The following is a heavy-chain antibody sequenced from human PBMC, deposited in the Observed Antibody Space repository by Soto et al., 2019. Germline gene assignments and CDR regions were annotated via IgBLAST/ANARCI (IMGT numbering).Heavy chain of an antibody. D-gene: IGHD3-22*01. CDR1: GGSISSGGYS. V-gene: IGHV4-30-2*01. J-gene: IGHJ4*02. CDR3: ARDSSGYYIFDY. Sequence: SETLSLTCAVSGGSISSGGYSWSWIRQPPGKGLEWIGYIYHSGSTYYNPSLKSRVTISVDRSKNQFSLKLSSVTAADTAVYYCARDSSGYYIFDYWGQGTLVTVSS. CDR2: IYHSGST.